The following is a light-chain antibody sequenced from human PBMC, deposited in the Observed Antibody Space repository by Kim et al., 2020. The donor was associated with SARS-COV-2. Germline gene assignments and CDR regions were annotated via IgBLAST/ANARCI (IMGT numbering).Light chain of an antibody. Sequence: AQGEAAKMPCGGNSMGSKNVEGYRRGAGQARVLGISHDRDRPAEIPDRFSGSNSGNTATLTISRVEAGDEADYYCQVWDGSTDHYVFGTGTKVTVL. CDR3: QVWDGSTDHYV. J-gene: IGLJ1*01. V-gene: IGLV3-21*04. CDR2: HDR. CDR1: SMGSKN.